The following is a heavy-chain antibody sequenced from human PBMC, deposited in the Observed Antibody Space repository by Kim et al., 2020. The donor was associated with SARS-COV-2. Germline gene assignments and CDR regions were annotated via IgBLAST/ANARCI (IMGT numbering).Heavy chain of an antibody. CDR2: IYYSGST. CDR1: GGSISSGGYY. J-gene: IGHJ4*02. Sequence: SETLSLTCTVSGGSISSGGYYWSWIRQHPGKGLEWIGYIYYSGSTYYNPSLKSRVTISVDTSKNQFSLKLSSVTAADTTVYYCARGESYYYDSSGYLSRGGEVGYFDYWGQGTLVTVSS. D-gene: IGHD3-22*01. V-gene: IGHV4-31*03. CDR3: ARGESYYYDSSGYLSRGGEVGYFDY.